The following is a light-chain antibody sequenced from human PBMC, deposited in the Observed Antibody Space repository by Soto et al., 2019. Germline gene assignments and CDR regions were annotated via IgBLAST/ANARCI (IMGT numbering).Light chain of an antibody. CDR3: CSYAGYSTYV. V-gene: IGLV2-23*01. J-gene: IGLJ1*01. CDR2: EGS. CDR1: SSDVGNYNL. Sequence: QSVLTQPASVSGSPGQSITISCTGTSSDVGNYNLVSWYQQHPGKAPKLMIYEGSKRPSGVSNRFSGSKSGNTASLTILGLQAEDEADYYCCSYAGYSTYVFXTGTKVTVL.